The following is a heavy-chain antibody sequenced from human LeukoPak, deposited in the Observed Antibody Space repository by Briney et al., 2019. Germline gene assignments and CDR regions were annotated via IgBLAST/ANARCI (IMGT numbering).Heavy chain of an antibody. CDR1: GYTFTGYY. V-gene: IGHV1-2*04. D-gene: IGHD4-17*01. J-gene: IGHJ4*02. Sequence: ASVKVSCKASGYTFTGYYMHWVRQAPGQGLEWMGWINPNSGGTNYAQKFQGWVTMTRDTSISTAYMELSRRRSDDTAVYYCARVRGVTTLGYWGQGTLVTVSS. CDR2: INPNSGGT. CDR3: ARVRGVTTLGY.